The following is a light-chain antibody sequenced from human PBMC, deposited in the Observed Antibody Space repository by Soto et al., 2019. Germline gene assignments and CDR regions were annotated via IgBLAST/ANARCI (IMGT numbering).Light chain of an antibody. Sequence: DIQMTQSPSTLSASVGDRVTITCRASQSISSWLAWYQQKPGKAPKLLIYKASSLESGVPSRFSGSVSGTEFTLTISSLQPDDFATYYCQQYDSYQWTFGQGTKV. CDR2: KAS. V-gene: IGKV1-5*03. J-gene: IGKJ1*01. CDR3: QQYDSYQWT. CDR1: QSISSW.